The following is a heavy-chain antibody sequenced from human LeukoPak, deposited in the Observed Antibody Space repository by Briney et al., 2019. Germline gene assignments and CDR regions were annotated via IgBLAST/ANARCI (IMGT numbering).Heavy chain of an antibody. V-gene: IGHV4-34*01. D-gene: IGHD3-22*01. Sequence: PGGSLRLSCAASGFTVSSNYMSWVRQAPGKGLEWIGEINHSGSTNYNPSLKSRVTISVDTSKNQFSLKLSSVTAADTAVYYCARRHYYDSSGYRPYYYYYMDVWGKGTTVTISS. CDR3: ARRHYYDSSGYRPYYYYYMDV. CDR1: GFTVSSNY. J-gene: IGHJ6*03. CDR2: INHSGST.